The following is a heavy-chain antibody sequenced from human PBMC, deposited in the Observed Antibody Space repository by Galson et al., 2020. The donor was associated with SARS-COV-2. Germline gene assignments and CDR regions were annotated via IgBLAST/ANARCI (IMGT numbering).Heavy chain of an antibody. CDR2: IRGSDNGP. D-gene: IGHD3-22*01. J-gene: IGHJ4*02. CDR3: ARKGYYHDYNGYLPFDY. Sequence: GGSLRLSCAASGFTFSDYVMTWVRQAPGKGLEWISGIRGSDNGPYYADSVKGRLTISRDNSKNTLYLQINSLRAEDTAVYYCARKGYYHDYNGYLPFDYWGQGTLVTVSS. CDR1: GFTFSDYV. V-gene: IGHV3-23*01.